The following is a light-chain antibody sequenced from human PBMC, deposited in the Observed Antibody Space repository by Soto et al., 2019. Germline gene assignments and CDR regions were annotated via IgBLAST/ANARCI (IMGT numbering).Light chain of an antibody. CDR2: DAS. CDR1: QSVSSY. CDR3: QKYDSSPRIT. Sequence: EIFLTQSPATLSLSPGERATLSCRASQSVSSYLAWYQQKPGQAPMLLIYDASTRATGIPDRFSGSGSGTDFTLTISRLEPEDFAVYYCQKYDSSPRITFGQGTRVEIK. V-gene: IGKV3-20*01. J-gene: IGKJ5*01.